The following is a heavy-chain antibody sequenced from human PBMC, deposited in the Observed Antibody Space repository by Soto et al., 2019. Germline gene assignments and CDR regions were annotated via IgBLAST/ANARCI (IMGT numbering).Heavy chain of an antibody. CDR1: GYTFTSYG. D-gene: IGHD6-6*01. J-gene: IGHJ6*02. CDR2: ISAYNGNT. Sequence: ASVKVSCKASGYTFTSYGISWVRQAPGQGLEWMGWISAYNGNTNYAQKLQGRVTMTTDTSTSTAYMELRSLRSDDTAVYYCARAPLSIAALYYYYYYGMDVWGQGTPVTVSS. V-gene: IGHV1-18*04. CDR3: ARAPLSIAALYYYYYYGMDV.